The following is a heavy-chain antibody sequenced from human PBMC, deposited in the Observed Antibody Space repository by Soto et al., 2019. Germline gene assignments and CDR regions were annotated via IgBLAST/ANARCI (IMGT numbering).Heavy chain of an antibody. D-gene: IGHD4-4*01. J-gene: IGHJ4*02. Sequence: SETLSLPCTCSPGSSGTYSWSWIRKPPGKGLEWIGYVDSNVRITYAPSLKSRVSISTDMSKNQFSLIVTSVTAAYSGVYFCGRKGRLQLDGFDFWGQGTMVTVSS. CDR1: PGSSGTYS. CDR3: GRKGRLQLDGFDF. CDR2: VDSNVRI. V-gene: IGHV4-59*01.